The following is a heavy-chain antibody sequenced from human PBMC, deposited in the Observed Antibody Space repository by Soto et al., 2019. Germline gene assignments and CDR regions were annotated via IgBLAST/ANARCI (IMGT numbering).Heavy chain of an antibody. CDR1: GGSISSSSYY. J-gene: IGHJ6*02. CDR2: IYYSGST. D-gene: IGHD6-19*01. Sequence: KPSETLSLTCTVSGGSISSSSYYWGRIRQTQGEGLEWIGSIYYSGSTYYNPPLKSRVTISVDTSKNQFSLKRSSVTAADSAVYYCARLAVADYYCMDVWGQGTTVTVSS. CDR3: ARLAVADYYCMDV. V-gene: IGHV4-39*01.